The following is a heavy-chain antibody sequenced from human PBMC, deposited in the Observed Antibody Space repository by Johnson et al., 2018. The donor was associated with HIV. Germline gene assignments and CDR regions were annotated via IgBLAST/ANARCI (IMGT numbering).Heavy chain of an antibody. J-gene: IGHJ3*02. Sequence: VQLVESGGGLVQPGGSLRLSCAASGFVFSDYYMNWIRQAPGKGLEWVANINHDGSEKYHVDSVKGRFTISSDNGKSSLYLQMNSLRAEDTAGYYCASGDAFDIWGRGTKVTVSS. CDR2: INHDGSEK. CDR1: GFVFSDYY. CDR3: ASGDAFDI. V-gene: IGHV3-7*05.